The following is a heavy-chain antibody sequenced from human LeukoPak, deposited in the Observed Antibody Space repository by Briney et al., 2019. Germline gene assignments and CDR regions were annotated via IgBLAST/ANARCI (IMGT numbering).Heavy chain of an antibody. CDR1: RFTFSSYV. D-gene: IGHD7-27*01. CDR2: IWYDGSNK. J-gene: IGHJ4*02. Sequence: GRSLRLSCAASRFTFSSYVMHWVRQAPGKGLEWVAVIWYDGSNKYYADSVKGRFTISRDNSKNTLYLQMNSLRAEDTAVYYCASLTDALIDYWGQGTLVTVSS. CDR3: ASLTDALIDY. V-gene: IGHV3-33*01.